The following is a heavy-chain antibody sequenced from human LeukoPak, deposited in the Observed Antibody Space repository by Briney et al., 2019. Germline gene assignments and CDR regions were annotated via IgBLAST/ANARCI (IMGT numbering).Heavy chain of an antibody. Sequence: PSETLSLTCTVSGGSISSSSYYWGWIRQPPGKGLEWIGSIYYSGSTYYNPSLKSRVTISVDTSKNQFSLKLSSVTAADTAVYYCARNPVNYYDSSGSSGYFQHWGQGTLVTVSS. CDR3: ARNPVNYYDSSGSSGYFQH. CDR1: GGSISSSSYY. J-gene: IGHJ1*01. CDR2: IYYSGST. V-gene: IGHV4-39*07. D-gene: IGHD3-22*01.